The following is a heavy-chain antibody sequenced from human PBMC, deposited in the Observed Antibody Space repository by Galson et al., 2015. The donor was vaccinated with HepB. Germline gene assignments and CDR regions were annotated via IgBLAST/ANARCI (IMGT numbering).Heavy chain of an antibody. J-gene: IGHJ4*02. CDR1: GGSISSYY. Sequence: TLSLTCTVSGGSISSYYWSWIRQPPGKGLEWIGYIYYSGSTNYNPSLKSRVTISVDTSKNQFSLKLSSVTAADTAVYYCARVGAGDYFDYWGQGTLVTVSS. V-gene: IGHV4-59*01. CDR3: ARVGAGDYFDY. D-gene: IGHD1-26*01. CDR2: IYYSGST.